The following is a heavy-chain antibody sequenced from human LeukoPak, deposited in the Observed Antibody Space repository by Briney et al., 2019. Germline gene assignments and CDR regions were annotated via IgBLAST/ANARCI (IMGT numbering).Heavy chain of an antibody. Sequence: GSSLRLSCAASGFTFSSYGMHWVRQAPGKGLEWVAVISYDGSTKHHADSVKSRFTISRDNPKNTLHLQMNSLRAEDTAVYYCAKVGLVRGVRVDYFDYWGQGTLVTVSS. CDR3: AKVGLVRGVRVDYFDY. CDR1: GFTFSSYG. V-gene: IGHV3-30*18. D-gene: IGHD3-10*01. CDR2: ISYDGSTK. J-gene: IGHJ4*02.